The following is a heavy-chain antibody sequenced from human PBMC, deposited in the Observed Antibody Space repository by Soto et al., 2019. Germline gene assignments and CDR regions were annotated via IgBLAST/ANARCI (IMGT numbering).Heavy chain of an antibody. Sequence: QLQLQESGPGLVKPSETLSLTCTVSGGSISSSSYYWGWIRQPPGKGLEWIGSIYYSGSTYYNPSLKSRVTISVDTSKNQFSLKLSSVTAADTAVYYCARRGREYSYGGFDYWGQGTLVTVSS. V-gene: IGHV4-39*01. CDR1: GGSISSSSYY. J-gene: IGHJ4*02. D-gene: IGHD5-18*01. CDR3: ARRGREYSYGGFDY. CDR2: IYYSGST.